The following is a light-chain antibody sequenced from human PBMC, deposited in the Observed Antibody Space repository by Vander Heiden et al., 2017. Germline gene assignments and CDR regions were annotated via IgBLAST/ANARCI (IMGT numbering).Light chain of an antibody. Sequence: QSVLTQPPSASGAPGQRVTISCSGSSSNNGSNTVNWYQQLPGPAPKLLIYSNNQRPSGVPDRFSGSKSGTSASLAISGLQSEDEADYYCAAWDDSLNGPVFGGGTQLTVL. CDR3: AAWDDSLNGPV. CDR2: SNN. V-gene: IGLV1-44*01. CDR1: SSNNGSNT. J-gene: IGLJ7*01.